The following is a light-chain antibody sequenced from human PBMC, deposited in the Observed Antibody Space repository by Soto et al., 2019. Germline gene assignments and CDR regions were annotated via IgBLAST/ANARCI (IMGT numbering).Light chain of an antibody. CDR2: DAY. CDR1: QSVGHMF. J-gene: IGKJ1*01. V-gene: IGKV3-20*01. CDR3: HQYASSFGT. Sequence: EIVLTQSPDTLSLSPVDRATLSCRASQSVGHMFLAWFQQKPGQAPRLLIFDAYRRATGIPDRFSGSGSGTNFALTISRLEPEDFALYYCHQYASSFGTFGQGTKVDIK.